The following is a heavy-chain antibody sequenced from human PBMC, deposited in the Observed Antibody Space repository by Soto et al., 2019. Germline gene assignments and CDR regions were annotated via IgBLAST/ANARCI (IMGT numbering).Heavy chain of an antibody. V-gene: IGHV3-15*01. CDR3: YTDKLLWIGGDDAFDI. J-gene: IGHJ3*02. CDR1: GFTVTNTW. Sequence: EVQLVESGGGLVEPGGSLRLSCAASGFTVTNTWMSWVRQAPGKGLEWVGRIKSRTDGGITDYAARVKGRLTISREDLKNTLYLQINSLKTEDTAVYYCYTDKLLWIGGDDAFDIWGQGTMVTVSS. CDR2: IKSRTDGGIT. D-gene: IGHD3-3*01.